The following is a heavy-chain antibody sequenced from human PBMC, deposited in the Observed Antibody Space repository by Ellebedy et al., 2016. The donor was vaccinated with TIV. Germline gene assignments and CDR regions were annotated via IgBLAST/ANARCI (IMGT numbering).Heavy chain of an antibody. Sequence: PGGSLRLSCAASGFTFSNYWMNWVRQAPGKGLKWVANIKEDGSVKYYVDSVKGRFTIARDNAKNSLYLQMNSLRAEDTTVYHCARDMRVMSYYYGMDVWGQGTTVTVSS. CDR1: GFTFSNYW. J-gene: IGHJ6*02. CDR3: ARDMRVMSYYYGMDV. CDR2: IKEDGSVK. V-gene: IGHV3-7*04. D-gene: IGHD3-16*01.